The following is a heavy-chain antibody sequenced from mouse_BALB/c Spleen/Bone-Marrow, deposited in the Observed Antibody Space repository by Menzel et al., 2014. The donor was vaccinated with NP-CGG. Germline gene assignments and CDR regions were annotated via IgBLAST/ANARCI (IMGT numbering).Heavy chain of an antibody. Sequence: VQLQQSGPEVVNPGASVKISCKTSGYTFTEYTMHWVKQSHGKSLEWIGGINPNNGGTTYNQKFKGKATLTVDKSSSTAYMELRSLTSEDSAVYYCARSYGYERSWFAYWGQGTLVTVSA. CDR2: INPNNGGT. J-gene: IGHJ3*01. CDR1: GYTFTEYT. D-gene: IGHD2-2*01. CDR3: ARSYGYERSWFAY. V-gene: IGHV1-18*01.